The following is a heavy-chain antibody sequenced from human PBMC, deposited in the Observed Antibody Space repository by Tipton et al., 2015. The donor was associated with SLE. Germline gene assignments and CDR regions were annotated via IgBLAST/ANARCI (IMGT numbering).Heavy chain of an antibody. V-gene: IGHV1-18*01. D-gene: IGHD6-6*01. CDR2: ISAYNGNT. J-gene: IGHJ4*02. Sequence: QVQLVQSGAEVKKPGASVKVSCKASGYTFTSYGISWVRQAPGQGLEWMGWISAYNGNTNYAQKLQGRVTMTTDTSTSTAYMELRSLRSDDTAVYYCARDSRFGYSSSSLFFDYWGQGTLVTVSS. CDR3: ARDSRFGYSSSSLFFDY. CDR1: GYTFTSYG.